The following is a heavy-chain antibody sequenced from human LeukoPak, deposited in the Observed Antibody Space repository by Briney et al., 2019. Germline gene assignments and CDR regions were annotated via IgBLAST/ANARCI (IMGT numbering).Heavy chain of an antibody. D-gene: IGHD3-22*01. J-gene: IGHJ4*02. CDR1: GYTFTGYY. Sequence: ASVKVSCKASGYTFTGYYMHWVRQAPGQGLEWMGRINPNSGGTNYAQKFQGGVTMTRDTSISTAYMELSRLRSDDTAVYYCASVSDYDSSGYRADYWGQGTLVTVSS. CDR3: ASVSDYDSSGYRADY. V-gene: IGHV1-2*06. CDR2: INPNSGGT.